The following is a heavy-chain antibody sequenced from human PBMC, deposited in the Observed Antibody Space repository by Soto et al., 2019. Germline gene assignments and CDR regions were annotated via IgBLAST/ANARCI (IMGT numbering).Heavy chain of an antibody. J-gene: IGHJ5*02. D-gene: IGHD3-10*01. CDR1: GGSISSSSYY. CDR3: ARVLWGSGSHNWFDP. CDR2: IYYSGST. Sequence: QLQLQESGPGLVKPSETLSLTCTVSGGSISSSSYYWGWIRQPPGKGLEWIGSIYYSGSTYYNPSLKSRVTISVDTSKNQFSLKLSSVTAADTAVYYCARVLWGSGSHNWFDPWGQGTLVTVSS. V-gene: IGHV4-39*01.